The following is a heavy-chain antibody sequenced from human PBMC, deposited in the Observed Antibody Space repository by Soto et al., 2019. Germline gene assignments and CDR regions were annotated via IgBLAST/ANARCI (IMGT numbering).Heavy chain of an antibody. V-gene: IGHV3-33*01. CDR2: IWFDGSKQ. J-gene: IGHJ4*02. D-gene: IGHD5-12*01. Sequence: QVQLVESGGGVVQPGTSLRLSCVESGFTFSASGMHWVRQTPGKGLEWVAIIWFDGSKQYYADFVKGRFTVSRDNPGSTLFLQMNDLRTEETAMYYCARDPNTGYVGDYWGQGALVVVSS. CDR1: GFTFSASG. CDR3: ARDPNTGYVGDY.